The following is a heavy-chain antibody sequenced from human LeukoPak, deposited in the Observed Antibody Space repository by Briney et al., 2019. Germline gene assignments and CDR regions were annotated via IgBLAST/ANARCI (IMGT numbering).Heavy chain of an antibody. CDR3: ARDGVAGVYYFDY. D-gene: IGHD6-19*01. CDR2: IDPSGGST. CDR1: GYTFTKYY. Sequence: ASVKVSCKASGYTFTKYYIHWVRQAPGQGLEWMGIIDPSGGSTTYAQKFQGRVTMTRDMSTSTAYMELSSLRSEDTAVYYCARDGVAGVYYFDYWGQGTLVTVSS. J-gene: IGHJ4*02. V-gene: IGHV1-46*01.